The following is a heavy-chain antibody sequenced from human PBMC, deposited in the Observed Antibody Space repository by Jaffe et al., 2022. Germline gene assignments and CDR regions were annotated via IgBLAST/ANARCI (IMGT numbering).Heavy chain of an antibody. V-gene: IGHV4-38-2*01. CDR3: ARGGVTMVRGVIPNNWFDP. D-gene: IGHD3-10*01. Sequence: QVQLQESGPGLVKPSETLSLTCAVSGYSISSGYYWGWIRQPPGKGLEWIGSIYHSGSTYYNPSLKSRVTISVDTSKNQFSLKLSSVTAADTAVYYCARGGVTMVRGVIPNNWFDPWGQGTLVTVSS. J-gene: IGHJ5*02. CDR1: GYSISSGYY. CDR2: IYHSGST.